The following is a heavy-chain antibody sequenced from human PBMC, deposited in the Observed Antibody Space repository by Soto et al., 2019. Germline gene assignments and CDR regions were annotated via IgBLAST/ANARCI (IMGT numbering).Heavy chain of an antibody. CDR3: ARSFYSGPDIA. CDR2: ISSSSSYI. D-gene: IGHD5-12*01. CDR1: EFKFINHS. Sequence: GLSMRDSCGASEFKFINHSMSWVRQAPGKGLEWVSSISSSSSYIYYADSVKGRFTISRDNAKNSLYLQMNSLRAEDTAVYYCARSFYSGPDIAWGQGTLVTVSS. J-gene: IGHJ5*02. V-gene: IGHV3-21*01.